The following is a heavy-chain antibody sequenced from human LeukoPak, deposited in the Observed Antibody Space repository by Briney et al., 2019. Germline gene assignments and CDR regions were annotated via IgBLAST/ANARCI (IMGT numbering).Heavy chain of an antibody. CDR3: ARSPIADYYDD. V-gene: IGHV4-59*12. CDR1: GGAITSYY. Sequence: KPSETLSLTCTVSGGAITSYYWSWVRQPPGKGLEWIGYIYYSGSTNYNPSLKSRVTISVDKSKNQFSLKLSSVAAADTAVYYCARSPIADYYDDWGQGTLVTVSS. J-gene: IGHJ4*02. D-gene: IGHD2-21*01. CDR2: IYYSGST.